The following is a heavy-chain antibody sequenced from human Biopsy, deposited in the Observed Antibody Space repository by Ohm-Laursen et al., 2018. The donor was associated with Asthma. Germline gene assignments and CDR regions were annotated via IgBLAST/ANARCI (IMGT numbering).Heavy chain of an antibody. V-gene: IGHV1-18*01. CDR3: ARAVDYAHYYGIDV. CDR1: GYTFNSAG. CDR2: ISVYNGNT. D-gene: IGHD3-16*01. J-gene: IGHJ6*02. Sequence: ASVKVSCKTSGYTFNSAGITWVRQAPGQGLEWMGWISVYNGNTKVAQKLQDRVTMIADTSTSTAYMELRSLRSDDTAVYFCARAVDYAHYYGIDVWGQGTTVTVS.